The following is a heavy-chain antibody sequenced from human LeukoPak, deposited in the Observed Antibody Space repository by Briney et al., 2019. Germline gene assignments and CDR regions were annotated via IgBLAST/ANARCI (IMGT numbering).Heavy chain of an antibody. CDR2: IYYSGST. Sequence: PSQTLSLTCTVSGGSISSDDYYWGWVRQHPGTGREWIGYIYYSGSTYDNPSLKSRVTISVDTSKNQFSLKLSSVTAADTAVYYCARDYYGSGSYDYWGQGTLVTVSS. J-gene: IGHJ4*02. CDR3: ARDYYGSGSYDY. D-gene: IGHD3-10*01. CDR1: GGSISSDDYY. V-gene: IGHV4-31*03.